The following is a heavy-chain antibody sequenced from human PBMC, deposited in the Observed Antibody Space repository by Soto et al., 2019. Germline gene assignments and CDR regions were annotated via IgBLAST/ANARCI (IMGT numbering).Heavy chain of an antibody. D-gene: IGHD3-16*01. CDR3: ARSQRGRTAFTFDY. Sequence: SETLSLTCAVSGDSVSNDNYYWSWIRQPPGKELEWIGYIYYSGTTNYNSYLKSRLSLSVDMSKNQFSLKLASVTAADTAVYFCARSQRGRTAFTFDYWGQGALVTVPQ. J-gene: IGHJ4*02. CDR1: GDSVSNDNYY. V-gene: IGHV4-61*01. CDR2: IYYSGTT.